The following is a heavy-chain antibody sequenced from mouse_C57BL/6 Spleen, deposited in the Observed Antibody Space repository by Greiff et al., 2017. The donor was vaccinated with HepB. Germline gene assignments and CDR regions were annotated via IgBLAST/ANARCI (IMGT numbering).Heavy chain of an antibody. D-gene: IGHD2-4*01. CDR1: GYTFTSYT. CDR2: INPSSGYT. V-gene: IGHV1-4*01. J-gene: IGHJ2*01. Sequence: LQESGAELARPGASVKMSCKASGYTFTSYTMHWVKQRPGQGLEWIGYINPSSGYTKYNQKFKDKATLTADKSSSTAYMQLSSLTSEDSAVYYCASGPYDYDGYWGQGTTLTVSS. CDR3: ASGPYDYDGY.